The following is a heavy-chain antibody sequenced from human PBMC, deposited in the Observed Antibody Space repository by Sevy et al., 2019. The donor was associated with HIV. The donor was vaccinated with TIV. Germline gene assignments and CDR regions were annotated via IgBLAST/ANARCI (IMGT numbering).Heavy chain of an antibody. CDR2: MNPNSGET. Sequence: ASVKVSCKASGYTFTNYEINWVRQATGQGLEWMGRMNPNSGETGYAHQFHGRVTMTRNTSLKIAYMELSSLTSDDTAVYYCARDEQRPYYYGSGNMGHWGQGTLVTVSS. CDR3: ARDEQRPYYYGSGNMGH. V-gene: IGHV1-8*01. D-gene: IGHD3-10*01. J-gene: IGHJ4*02. CDR1: GYTFTNYE.